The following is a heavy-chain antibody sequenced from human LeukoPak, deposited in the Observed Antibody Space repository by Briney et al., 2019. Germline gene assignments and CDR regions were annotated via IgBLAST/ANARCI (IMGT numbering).Heavy chain of an antibody. CDR3: ARGVYWDYSGTIASGNNNWFDP. D-gene: IGHD4-23*01. J-gene: IGHJ5*02. CDR2: IYYSGSI. V-gene: IGHV4-39*01. CDR1: GDSISSSRYY. Sequence: PSETLSLTCTVSGDSISSSRYYWGWIRQPPGKGLEWIGSIYYSGSIWYHPSLKSRVTISVDTSKNQFSLKLTSVTAADTAVYYCARGVYWDYSGTIASGNNNWFDPWGQGTLVTVSS.